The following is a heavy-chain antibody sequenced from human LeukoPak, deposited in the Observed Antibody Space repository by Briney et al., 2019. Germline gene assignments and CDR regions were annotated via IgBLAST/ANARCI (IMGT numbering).Heavy chain of an antibody. V-gene: IGHV3-48*01. J-gene: IGHJ4*02. CDR3: ARVSARGYDY. CDR2: INSINAV. D-gene: IGHD5-18*01. Sequence: GRSLRLSCAVSGFMFDTYIMTRVRQAPGKGLEWISYINSINAVYYTDSVQGRFNISRDNAKNSLYLQMNSLRVEDTAMYYCARVSARGYDYWGRGTLVTVSS. CDR1: GFMFDTYI.